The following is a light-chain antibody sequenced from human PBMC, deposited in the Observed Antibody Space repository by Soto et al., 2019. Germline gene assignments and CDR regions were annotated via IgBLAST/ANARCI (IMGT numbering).Light chain of an antibody. CDR3: QQYTNWPPIS. J-gene: IGKJ5*01. V-gene: IGKV3-20*01. CDR1: QIVSSTN. Sequence: EFVLSQSPGTLSLCSVAIAKLSSSSSQIVSSTNLAWYQQKPGQAPSLLIYGASSRATGIPDRFSGSGSGTEFTLAIRSLQSEDFAVYYCQQYTNWPPISCGKGQRRAIK. CDR2: GAS.